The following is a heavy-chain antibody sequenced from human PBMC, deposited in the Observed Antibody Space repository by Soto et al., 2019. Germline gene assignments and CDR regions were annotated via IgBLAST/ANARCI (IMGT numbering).Heavy chain of an antibody. J-gene: IGHJ5*02. CDR1: GYTFTSYY. Sequence: VKVSCKASGYTFTSYYMHWVRQAPGQGLEWMGIINPSGGSTSYAQKFQGRVTMTRDTSTSTVYMELSSLRSEDTAVYYCAREEEDCSSTSCYRWFAPWGQGTLVPVSS. V-gene: IGHV1-46*03. D-gene: IGHD2-2*01. CDR2: INPSGGST. CDR3: AREEEDCSSTSCYRWFAP.